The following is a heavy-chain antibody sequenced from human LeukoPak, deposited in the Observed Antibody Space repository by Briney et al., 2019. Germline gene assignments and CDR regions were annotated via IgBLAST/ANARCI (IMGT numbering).Heavy chain of an antibody. V-gene: IGHV4-31*03. CDR1: GGSISSGGYY. CDR2: IYYSGST. J-gene: IGHJ3*02. D-gene: IGHD3-22*01. Sequence: SETLSLTCTVSGGSISSGGYYWSWIRQHPGKGLEWIGYIYYSGSTYYNPSHKSRVTISVDTSKNQFSLKLSSVTAADTAVYYCARSYYDSSGYYGGDAFDIWGQGTMVTVSS. CDR3: ARSYYDSSGYYGGDAFDI.